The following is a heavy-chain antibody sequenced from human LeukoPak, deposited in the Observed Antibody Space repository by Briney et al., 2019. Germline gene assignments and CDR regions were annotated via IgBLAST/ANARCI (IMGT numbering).Heavy chain of an antibody. CDR1: GGSFSGYY. D-gene: IGHD6-13*01. CDR2: INHSGST. V-gene: IGHV4-34*01. CDR3: ARGRIAAAGIWGY. J-gene: IGHJ4*02. Sequence: PSETLSLTCAVYGGSFSGYYWSWIRQPPGKGLEWIGEINHSGSTNYNPSLKSRVTISVDTSKNQFSLKLSSVTAADTAVYYCARGRIAAAGIWGYWGRGTLVTVSS.